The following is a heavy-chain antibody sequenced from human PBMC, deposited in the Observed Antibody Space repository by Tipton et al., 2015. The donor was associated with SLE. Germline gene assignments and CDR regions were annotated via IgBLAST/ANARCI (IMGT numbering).Heavy chain of an antibody. V-gene: IGHV4-39*06. CDR1: GGSISSSSYY. J-gene: IGHJ4*02. CDR2: IYYSGST. Sequence: TLSLTCTVSGGSISSSSYYWGWIRQPPGKGLEWIGSIYYSGSTYYNPSLKSRVTISVDTSKNQFPLKLSSVTAADTAVYYCARHDSESPFDYWGQGTLVTVSS. D-gene: IGHD1-14*01. CDR3: ARHDSESPFDY.